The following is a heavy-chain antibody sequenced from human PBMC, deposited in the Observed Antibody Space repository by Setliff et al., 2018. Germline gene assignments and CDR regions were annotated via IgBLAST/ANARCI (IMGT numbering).Heavy chain of an antibody. CDR3: VKELVSRSSLSFDF. J-gene: IGHJ4*02. D-gene: IGHD6-13*01. Sequence: GGSLRLSCAASEFIFSNYAMAWVRQAPGKGLEWVSAIGGRSDYTFYAASVKGRFTTSRDNSKNTLYLQMNSLRDEDTAVYFCVKELVSRSSLSFDFWGQGSLVTVS. V-gene: IGHV3-23*01. CDR1: EFIFSNYA. CDR2: IGGRSDYT.